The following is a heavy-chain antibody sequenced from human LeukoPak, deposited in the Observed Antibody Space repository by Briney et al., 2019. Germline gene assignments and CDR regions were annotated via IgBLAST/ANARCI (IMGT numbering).Heavy chain of an antibody. CDR2: IYTSEST. J-gene: IGHJ4*02. V-gene: IGHV4-61*02. D-gene: IGHD5-18*01. CDR3: ARAWRFTYGRFDY. CDR1: GGSIGSVNNY. Sequence: SETLSLTCAVSGGSIGSVNNYWIWIRQPAGKGLEYIGRIYTSESTNYNPSLKSRVTISLDRSKNQFSLELTSVTAADTAVYYWARAWRFTYGRFDYWGRGTLVTVSS.